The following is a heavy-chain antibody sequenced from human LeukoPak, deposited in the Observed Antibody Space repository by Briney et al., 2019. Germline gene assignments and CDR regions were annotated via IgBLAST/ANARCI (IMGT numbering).Heavy chain of an antibody. J-gene: IGHJ4*02. CDR1: GYTFTYYY. D-gene: IGHD1-26*01. CDR2: INPNSGAT. CDR3: ARIRGGNNYHFDY. Sequence: ASVKVSCKASGYTFTYYYIHWVRQPTGQGLEWMGWINPNSGATNYAQRFQGRVTMSKDTSISTGYMELSRLRSDDTAVYYCARIRGGNNYHFDYWGQGTLVTVSS. V-gene: IGHV1-2*02.